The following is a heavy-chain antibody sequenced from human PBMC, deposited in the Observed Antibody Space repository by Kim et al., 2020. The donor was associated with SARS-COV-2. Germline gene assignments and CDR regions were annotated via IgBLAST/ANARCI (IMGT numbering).Heavy chain of an antibody. Sequence: GGSLRLSCAASGFTFTSFCMPWVRQAPGKGLVWVSGICSDGGATTYAASVKGRFTISRDNAKNTLYLQMNSLRAEDTAVYFCARNPSYTFASWGK. V-gene: IGHV3-74*01. J-gene: IGHJ6*03. CDR2: ICSDGGAT. D-gene: IGHD3-3*01. CDR3: ARNPSYTFAS. CDR1: GFTFTSFC.